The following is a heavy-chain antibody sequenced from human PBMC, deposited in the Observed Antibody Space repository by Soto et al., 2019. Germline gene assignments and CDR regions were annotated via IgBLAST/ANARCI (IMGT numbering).Heavy chain of an antibody. D-gene: IGHD1-7*01. V-gene: IGHV6-1*01. CDR3: AGTTSHQWYYMDV. CDR1: GDSVSSNSAA. Sequence: SQTLSLTCAISGDSVSSNSAAWNWIRLSPSRGLEWLARTYYRSRWYNDYAVSVRSRIAVNPDTSKNQFSLQLTSVTPEDTAVYYCAGTTSHQWYYMDVWGKGTTVTVSS. J-gene: IGHJ6*03. CDR2: TYYRSRWYN.